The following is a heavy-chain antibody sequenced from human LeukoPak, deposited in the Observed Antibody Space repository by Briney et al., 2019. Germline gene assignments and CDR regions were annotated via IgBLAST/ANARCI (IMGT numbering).Heavy chain of an antibody. D-gene: IGHD3-10*01. Sequence: SETLSLTCTVSGGSISSGSYYWSWIRQPAGKGLEWIGRIYTSGSTNYNPSLKSRVTISVDTSKNQFSLKLSSVTAADTAVYYCARVRQYYYGSGRNYYYYMDVWGKGTTVTISS. CDR3: ARVRQYYYGSGRNYYYYMDV. V-gene: IGHV4-61*02. CDR2: IYTSGST. CDR1: GGSISSGSYY. J-gene: IGHJ6*03.